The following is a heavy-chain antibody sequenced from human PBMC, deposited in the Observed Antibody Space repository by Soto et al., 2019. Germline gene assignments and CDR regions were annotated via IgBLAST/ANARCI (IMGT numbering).Heavy chain of an antibody. CDR1: GFSLSTSGVG. D-gene: IGHD6-19*01. V-gene: IGHV2-5*02. J-gene: IGHJ6*02. CDR3: AHRRGSGWYTRIMYGMDV. Sequence: QITLKESGPTLVKPTQTLTLTCTFSGFSLSTSGVGVGWIRQPPGKALEWLALIYWDDDKRYSPSLKSRLTITKDTSKNQVVLTMTNMDPVDTATYYWAHRRGSGWYTRIMYGMDVWGQGTTVTVSS. CDR2: IYWDDDK.